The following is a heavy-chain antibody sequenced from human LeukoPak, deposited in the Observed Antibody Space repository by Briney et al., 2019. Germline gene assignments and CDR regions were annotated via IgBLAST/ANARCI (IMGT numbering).Heavy chain of an antibody. Sequence: ASVKVSCKASGYTFTSYDINWGRQSTGQGLEWTGWMNPNSGNTGYAQKFQGRVTMTRNTSISTAYMELSSLRSEDTAVYYCARYSSGWYSYYFDYWGQGTLVTVSS. D-gene: IGHD6-19*01. V-gene: IGHV1-8*01. J-gene: IGHJ4*02. CDR2: MNPNSGNT. CDR1: GYTFTSYD. CDR3: ARYSSGWYSYYFDY.